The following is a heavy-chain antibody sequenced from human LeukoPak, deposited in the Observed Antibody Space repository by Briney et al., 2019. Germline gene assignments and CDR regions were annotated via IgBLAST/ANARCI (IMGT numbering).Heavy chain of an antibody. CDR1: GFTFSSYS. J-gene: IGHJ5*02. D-gene: IGHD3-10*01. CDR3: ARDAVGYYGSGSYPNWFDP. Sequence: GGSLRLSCAASGFTFSSYSMNWVRQAPGKGLEWVSSISSSSSYIYYADSVKGRFTISRDNAKNSLYLQMNSLRAEVTAVYYCARDAVGYYGSGSYPNWFDPWGQGTLVTVSS. CDR2: ISSSSSYI. V-gene: IGHV3-21*01.